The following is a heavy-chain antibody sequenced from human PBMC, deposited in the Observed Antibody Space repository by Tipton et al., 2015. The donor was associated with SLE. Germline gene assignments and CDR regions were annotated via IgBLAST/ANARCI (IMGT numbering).Heavy chain of an antibody. J-gene: IGHJ4*02. CDR1: GFTFSSYA. Sequence: QVQLVQSGGGVVQPGRSLRLSCAASGFTFSSYAMHWVRQAPGKGLEWVAVISYDGSNKYYADSVKGRFTISRDNSKNTLYLQMNSLRAEDTAVYYCAKDRGYWGQGTLVTVSS. CDR2: ISYDGSNK. V-gene: IGHV3-30-3*01. CDR3: AKDRGY.